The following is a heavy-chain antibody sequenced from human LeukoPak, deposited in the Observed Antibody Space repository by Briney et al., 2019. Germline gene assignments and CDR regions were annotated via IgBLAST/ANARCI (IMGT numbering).Heavy chain of an antibody. V-gene: IGHV3-30*04. Sequence: PGRSLRLSCAASGFTFSSYAIHWVRQAPGKGLEWVAIIPYDGSSKYYADSVKGRFTISRDNSKNTLYLQMNSLRAEDTAVYYCVVTDYGDYWGRGTLVTVSS. CDR1: GFTFSSYA. CDR3: VVTDYGDY. J-gene: IGHJ4*02. D-gene: IGHD4-17*01. CDR2: IPYDGSSK.